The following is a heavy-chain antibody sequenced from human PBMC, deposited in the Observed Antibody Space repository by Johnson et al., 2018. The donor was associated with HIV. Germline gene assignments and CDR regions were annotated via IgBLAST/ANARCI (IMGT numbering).Heavy chain of an antibody. CDR1: GFTFSTYA. CDR3: AKLRKKQWLVGEDFDI. J-gene: IGHJ3*02. V-gene: IGHV3-30-3*02. Sequence: QVQLVESGGGVAQPGRSLRLSCTASGFTFSTYAMHWVRQAPGKGLEWVAIISYDGNNKYYADSVKGRFTISRDNSKNTLYLQMISLRAEDTAVYFCAKLRKKQWLVGEDFDIWGQGTMVTVSS. CDR2: ISYDGNNK. D-gene: IGHD6-19*01.